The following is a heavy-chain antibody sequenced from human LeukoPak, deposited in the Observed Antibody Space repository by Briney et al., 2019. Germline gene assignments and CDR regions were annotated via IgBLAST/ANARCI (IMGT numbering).Heavy chain of an antibody. D-gene: IGHD3-22*01. J-gene: IGHJ3*01. V-gene: IGHV3-7*01. CDR2: IKQDGSEK. CDR1: GFTFSSYW. Sequence: GGSLRLSCAASGFTFSSYWMSWVRQAPGKGLEWVANIKQDGSEKYYVDSVKGRFTISRDNAKNSLYLQMNSLRAEDTAQYYCARDRSYYETSTWYDALDVWGQGTMVTVSS. CDR3: ARDRSYYETSTWYDALDV.